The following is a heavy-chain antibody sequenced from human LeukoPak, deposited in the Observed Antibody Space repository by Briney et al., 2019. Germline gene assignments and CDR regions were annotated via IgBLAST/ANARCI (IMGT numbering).Heavy chain of an antibody. J-gene: IGHJ4*02. CDR1: GYSFISYY. V-gene: IGHV1-46*01. CDR3: LTYYYDSSRHLHVN. Sequence: GASVKVSCKAEGYSFISYYVHWVRQAPGQGLEWIGIINPSGGTTTDAQQFQGRVTMTRDMSTSTLYMELSSLRSEDTALYYCLTYYYDSSRHLHVNWGQGTPVTVSS. D-gene: IGHD3-22*01. CDR2: INPSGGTT.